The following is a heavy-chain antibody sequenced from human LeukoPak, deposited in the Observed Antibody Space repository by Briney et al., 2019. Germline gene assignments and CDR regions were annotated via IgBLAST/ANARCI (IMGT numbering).Heavy chain of an antibody. Sequence: GESLKISCKDSGYSFTNYWIGWVRQMPGKGLEWMGIIHSADSNTKYSPSFQGQVTISADKSISTAYLQWSGLKASDTAMYYCASFGGDHPLDYWGQGTLVTVSS. J-gene: IGHJ4*02. V-gene: IGHV5-51*01. CDR2: IHSADSNT. CDR1: GYSFTNYW. CDR3: ASFGGDHPLDY. D-gene: IGHD4-17*01.